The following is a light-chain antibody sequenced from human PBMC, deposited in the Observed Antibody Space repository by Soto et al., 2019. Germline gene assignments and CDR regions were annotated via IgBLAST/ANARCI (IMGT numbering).Light chain of an antibody. J-gene: IGKJ4*01. V-gene: IGKV3-20*01. CDR1: QSVSSSY. Sequence: EIVLTQSPGTLSLSPGERATLSCRVSQSVSSSYLAWYQQKPGQSPRLLIYGASIRSTGIPDRFSGSGSGTDFTLTISRLEPEDFAVYYCQQYGSSPLTFGGGTKVDIK. CDR2: GAS. CDR3: QQYGSSPLT.